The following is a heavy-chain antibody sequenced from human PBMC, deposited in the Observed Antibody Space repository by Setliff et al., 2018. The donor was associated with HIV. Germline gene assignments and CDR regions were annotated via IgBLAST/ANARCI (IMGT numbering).Heavy chain of an antibody. CDR1: S. CDR2: INHSGST. J-gene: IGHJ4*02. D-gene: IGHD5-12*01. Sequence: ASETLSLTCTIYSMDWIRQPPGKGLEWIGEINHSGSTNYNPSLKSRVTVSVDTSKKHFSLKLGSVTAADTAVYYCARRGWNGYKAFDYWGQGTLVTVSS. V-gene: IGHV4-34*01. CDR3: ARRGWNGYKAFDY.